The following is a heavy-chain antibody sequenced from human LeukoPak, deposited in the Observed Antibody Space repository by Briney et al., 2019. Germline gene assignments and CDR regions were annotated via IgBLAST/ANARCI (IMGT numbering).Heavy chain of an antibody. CDR1: GFTFSTCN. Sequence: RAGGSLRLSCEASGFTFSTCNMNWLRQAPGKGLEWVSSVTSGETYIYYADSVKGRFTISRDNAKNSLFLQVNSLRAEDTAVYYCARGVNYHGSGSYLRDWFDPWGQGTLVTVSS. CDR3: ARGVNYHGSGSYLRDWFDP. V-gene: IGHV3-21*01. CDR2: VTSGETYI. J-gene: IGHJ5*02. D-gene: IGHD3-10*01.